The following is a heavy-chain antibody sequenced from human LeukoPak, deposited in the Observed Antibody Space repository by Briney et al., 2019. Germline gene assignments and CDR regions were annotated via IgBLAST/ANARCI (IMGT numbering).Heavy chain of an antibody. V-gene: IGHV4-34*01. J-gene: IGHJ4*02. D-gene: IGHD6-6*01. Sequence: SETLSPTCAVYGGSFSGYYWSWIRQPPGKGLEWIGEINHSGSTNYNPSLKSRVTISVDTSKNQFSLKLSSVTAADTAVYYCARGPQLVSFKGRGYFDYWGQGTLVTVSS. CDR1: GGSFSGYY. CDR3: ARGPQLVSFKGRGYFDY. CDR2: INHSGST.